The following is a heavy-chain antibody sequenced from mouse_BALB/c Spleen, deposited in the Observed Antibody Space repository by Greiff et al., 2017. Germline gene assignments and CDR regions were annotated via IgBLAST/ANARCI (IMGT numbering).Heavy chain of an antibody. J-gene: IGHJ3*01. CDR3: ARSRDLPGKFAY. V-gene: IGHV3-8*02. CDR1: GDSITSGY. D-gene: IGHD2-1*01. CDR2: ISYSGST. Sequence: EVKLVESGPSLVKPSQTLSLTCSVTGDSITSGYWNWIRKFPGNKLEYMGYISYSGSTYYNPSLKSRISITRDTSKNQYYLQLNSVTTEDTATYYCARSRDLPGKFAYWGQGTLVTVSA.